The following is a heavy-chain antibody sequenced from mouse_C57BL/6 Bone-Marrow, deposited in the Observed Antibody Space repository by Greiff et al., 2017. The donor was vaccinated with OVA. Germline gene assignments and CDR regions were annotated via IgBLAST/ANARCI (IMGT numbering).Heavy chain of an antibody. V-gene: IGHV1-76*01. Sequence: VQLQQSGAELVRPGASVKLSCKASGYTFTDYYINWVKQRPGQGLEWIARIYPGSGNTYYNEKFKGKATLTAEKSSSTAYMQLSSLTSEDSAVYFCAREGLFFADWGQGTLVTVSA. J-gene: IGHJ3*01. CDR2: IYPGSGNT. CDR1: GYTFTDYY. CDR3: AREGLFFAD.